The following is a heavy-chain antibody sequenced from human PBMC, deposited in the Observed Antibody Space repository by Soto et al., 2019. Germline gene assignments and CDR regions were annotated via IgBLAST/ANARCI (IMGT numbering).Heavy chain of an antibody. CDR3: ARDNVGGEELRHTYYYYGMDV. Sequence: PGGSLRLSCAASGFTFSSYSMNWVRQAPGKGLEWVSSISSSSSYIYYADSVKGRFTISRDNAKNSLYLQMNSLRAEDTALYYCARDNVGGEELRHTYYYYGMDVWGQGTTVTVSS. V-gene: IGHV3-21*01. D-gene: IGHD1-7*01. CDR1: GFTFSSYS. CDR2: ISSSSSYI. J-gene: IGHJ6*02.